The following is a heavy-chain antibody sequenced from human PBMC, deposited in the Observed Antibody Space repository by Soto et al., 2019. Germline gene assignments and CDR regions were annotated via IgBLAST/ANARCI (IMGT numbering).Heavy chain of an antibody. CDR2: INSDGSTI. V-gene: IGHV3-74*01. Sequence: EVQLVESGGGLVQPGESLRLSCAASGFTFSSYWMHWVRQAPGKGLVWVSRINSDGSTISYADSVKGRFTISRDNAKNTLSLQMNNLSAEDTAVYYCARVGTGNWYFDLWGRGTLVTVSS. CDR3: ARVGTGNWYFDL. D-gene: IGHD1-1*01. CDR1: GFTFSSYW. J-gene: IGHJ2*01.